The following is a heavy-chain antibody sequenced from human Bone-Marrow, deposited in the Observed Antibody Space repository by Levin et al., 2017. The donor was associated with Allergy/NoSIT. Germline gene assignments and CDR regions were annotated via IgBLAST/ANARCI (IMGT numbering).Heavy chain of an antibody. V-gene: IGHV3-23*01. D-gene: IGHD6-13*01. CDR2: ISGSGGST. J-gene: IGHJ6*02. Sequence: GESLKISCAASGFTFSSYAMSWVRQAPGKGLEWVSAISGSGGSTYYADSVKGRFTISRDNSKNTLYLQMNSLRAEDTAVYYCAKDVPLIAGSYYYYGMDVWGQGTTVTVSS. CDR3: AKDVPLIAGSYYYYGMDV. CDR1: GFTFSSYA.